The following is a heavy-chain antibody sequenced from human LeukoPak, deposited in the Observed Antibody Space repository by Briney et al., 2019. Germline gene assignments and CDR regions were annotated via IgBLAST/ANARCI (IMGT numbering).Heavy chain of an antibody. CDR1: GFTFSSYW. CDR3: ARGSYSLGGFDY. J-gene: IGHJ4*02. V-gene: IGHV3-74*01. D-gene: IGHD6-13*01. Sequence: GGSLRLSCAASGFTFSSYWMHWVRQAPGKGLVWVSRISSDGSDTNYADSVKGRFTISRDNAKNTLYLPMNSLRAEDAAVYYCARGSYSLGGFDYWGQGTLVTVSS. CDR2: ISSDGSDT.